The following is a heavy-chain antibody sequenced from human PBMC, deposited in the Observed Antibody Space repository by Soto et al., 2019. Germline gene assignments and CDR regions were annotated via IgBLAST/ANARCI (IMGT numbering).Heavy chain of an antibody. CDR1: GYTFTSYA. J-gene: IGHJ5*02. V-gene: IGHV1-3*01. CDR2: INAGNGNT. Sequence: GASVKVSCKASGYTFTSYAMHWVRQAPGQRLEWMGWINAGNGNTKYSQKFQGRVTITRDTSASTAYMELSSLRSEDTAVYYCARDLYDSSGYYGGDWFGPWGQGTLVTVSS. D-gene: IGHD3-22*01. CDR3: ARDLYDSSGYYGGDWFGP.